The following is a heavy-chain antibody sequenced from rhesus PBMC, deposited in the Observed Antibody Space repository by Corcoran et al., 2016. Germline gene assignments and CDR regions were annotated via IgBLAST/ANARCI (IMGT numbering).Heavy chain of an antibody. D-gene: IGHD5-12*01. V-gene: IGHV3S18*01. CDR1: GFSWWDQS. CDR2: ISYTGGST. Sequence: EVQLVESGGGLAKPGGSLRLSCPDSGFSWWDQSRLWVGQVPGKGLEWVSGISYTGGSTYYADSVKGRFTISRENAKNTLYLQMDSLRAEDTAVYYCARGTYSNKNFDYWGQGVLVTVSS. J-gene: IGHJ4*01. CDR3: ARGTYSNKNFDY.